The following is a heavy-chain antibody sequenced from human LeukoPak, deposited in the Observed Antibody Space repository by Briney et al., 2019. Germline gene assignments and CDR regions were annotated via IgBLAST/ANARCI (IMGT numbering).Heavy chain of an antibody. CDR1: GGSISSGSYY. J-gene: IGHJ6*03. Sequence: SETLSLTCTVSGGSISSGSYYWSWIRQPAGKGLEWIGRIYTSGSTNYNPSLKSRVTISVDTSKNQFSLKLSSVTAADTAVYYCARGNYYDSSGYPTDYYYMDVWGKGTTVTISS. CDR2: IYTSGST. CDR3: ARGNYYDSSGYPTDYYYMDV. V-gene: IGHV4-61*02. D-gene: IGHD3-22*01.